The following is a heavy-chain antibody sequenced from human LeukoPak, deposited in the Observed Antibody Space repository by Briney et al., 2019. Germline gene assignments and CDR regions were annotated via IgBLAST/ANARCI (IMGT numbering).Heavy chain of an antibody. CDR2: FDPEDGET. CDR3: ATAPLITMDLIGVD. D-gene: IGHD3-10*01. V-gene: IGHV1-24*01. Sequence: GASVKVSCKVSGYTLTELSMHWVRQAPGKGLEWMGGFDPEDGETIYAQKFQGRVTMTEDTSTDTAYMELSSLRSEDTAVYYCATAPLITMDLIGVDWGQGTLVTVSS. CDR1: GYTLTELS. J-gene: IGHJ4*02.